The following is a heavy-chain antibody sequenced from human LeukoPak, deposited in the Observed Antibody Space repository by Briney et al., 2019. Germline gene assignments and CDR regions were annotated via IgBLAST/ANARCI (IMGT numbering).Heavy chain of an antibody. Sequence: PGGSLRLSCAASGLTFRKHAIHWVRQAPGKGLEWVTVISHDGGNDYYRDSVKGRFTISRDNSRNTVFLQMNSLRPGDTAVYYCVGSPAYYNVDVWGKGTTVTVSS. CDR3: VGSPAYYNVDV. V-gene: IGHV3-30*04. D-gene: IGHD3-10*01. J-gene: IGHJ6*03. CDR2: ISHDGGND. CDR1: GLTFRKHA.